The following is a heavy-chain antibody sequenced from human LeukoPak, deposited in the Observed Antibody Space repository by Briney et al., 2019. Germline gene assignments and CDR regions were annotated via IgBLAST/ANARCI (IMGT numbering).Heavy chain of an antibody. CDR1: GFTLSGYW. D-gene: IGHD4-17*01. J-gene: IGHJ4*02. V-gene: IGHV3-74*01. CDR2: MNSDGTVT. CDR3: AKAEDYGDSY. Sequence: PGGSLRLSCAASGFTLSGYWMHWVRQAPGEGLVWVSRMNSDGTVTTYADSVKGRFTISRDNSKNTLYLQMNSLRAEDTAVYYCAKAEDYGDSYWGQGTLVTVSS.